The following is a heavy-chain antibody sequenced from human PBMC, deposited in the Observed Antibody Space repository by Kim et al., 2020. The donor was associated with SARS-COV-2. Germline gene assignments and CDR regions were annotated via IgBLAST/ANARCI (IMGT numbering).Heavy chain of an antibody. Sequence: GGSLRLSCAASGFTFSACAMGWVRQAPGKGLQWVSCISHSGSDTYYADSVKGRFTISRDFSRDTLYLQMNSLRTEDTAVCFCAKDIDDYSGMDVWGQGTTVTVSS. CDR2: ISHSGSDT. J-gene: IGHJ6*02. CDR1: GFTFSACA. CDR3: AKDIDDYSGMDV. D-gene: IGHD1-26*01. V-gene: IGHV3-23*01.